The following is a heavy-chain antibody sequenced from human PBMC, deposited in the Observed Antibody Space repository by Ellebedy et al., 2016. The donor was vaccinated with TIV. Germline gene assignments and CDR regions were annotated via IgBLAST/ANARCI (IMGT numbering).Heavy chain of an antibody. J-gene: IGHJ6*02. Sequence: GESLKIPCEVSGLTFSSFDMHWVRQAPGKGLEWVSSITSSSSYIYYADSVKGRFTIPRDNAKHSLYLQMNSLRAEDTAVYYCVRKGRYFDWFEDYYYGMDVWGQGTTVTVSS. D-gene: IGHD3-9*01. CDR3: VRKGRYFDWFEDYYYGMDV. CDR1: GLTFSSFD. CDR2: ITSSSSYI. V-gene: IGHV3-21*01.